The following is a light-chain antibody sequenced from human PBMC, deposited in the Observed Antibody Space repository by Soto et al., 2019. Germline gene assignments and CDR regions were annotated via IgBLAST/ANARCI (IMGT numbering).Light chain of an antibody. J-gene: IGLJ2*01. CDR1: GSSIGTNT. CDR2: GNN. CDR3: AAWDGSLNNVL. Sequence: QSVLTQPPSASGTPGQRVIISCSGSGSSIGTNTVNWYRQLPGTAPKLLIYGNNQRPSGVPDRFSGSKSGTSASLAISGLQSEDEADYYCAAWDGSLNNVLFGGVTKLTVL. V-gene: IGLV1-44*01.